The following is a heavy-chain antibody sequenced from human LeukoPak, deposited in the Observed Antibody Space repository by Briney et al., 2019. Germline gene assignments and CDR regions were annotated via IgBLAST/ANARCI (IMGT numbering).Heavy chain of an antibody. V-gene: IGHV1-2*02. CDR1: GYTFTGYY. Sequence: GASVKVSCKASGYTFTGYYMHWVRQAPGQGLEWMGWINPNSGGTNYAQKFQGRVTMTRGTSISTAYMELSRLRSDDTAVYYCASVDTAMGPYDAFDIWGQGTMVTVSS. CDR3: ASVDTAMGPYDAFDI. J-gene: IGHJ3*02. D-gene: IGHD5-18*01. CDR2: INPNSGGT.